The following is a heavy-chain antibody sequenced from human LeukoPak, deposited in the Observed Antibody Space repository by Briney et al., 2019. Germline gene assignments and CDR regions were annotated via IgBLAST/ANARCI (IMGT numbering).Heavy chain of an antibody. CDR3: ATLDYYDKSPRILDY. CDR2: ISSSGSTV. Sequence: GGSLRLSCAASGFTFSDYYMTWIRQAPGKGLEWVSYISSSGSTVYYADSVKGRFTISRDNAKNSLCLQMNSLRVEDTAVYYCATLDYYDKSPRILDYWGQGTLVTVSS. J-gene: IGHJ4*02. V-gene: IGHV3-11*04. D-gene: IGHD3-22*01. CDR1: GFTFSDYY.